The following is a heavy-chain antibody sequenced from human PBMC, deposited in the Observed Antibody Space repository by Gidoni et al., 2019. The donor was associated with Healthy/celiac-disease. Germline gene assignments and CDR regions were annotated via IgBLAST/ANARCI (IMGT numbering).Heavy chain of an antibody. CDR2: ISWNSGSI. J-gene: IGHJ6*02. Sequence: EVQLVESGGGSVQPGRSLRLSCAAPGFTFDDYGMDWVRQAPGKGLEWVSGISWNSGSIGYADSVKGRFTISRDNAKSFLYLQMNSLRTEDTALYYCAKGQFRYYYLMDVWGQGTTVTVSS. CDR3: AKGQFRYYYLMDV. CDR1: GFTFDDYG. V-gene: IGHV3-9*01.